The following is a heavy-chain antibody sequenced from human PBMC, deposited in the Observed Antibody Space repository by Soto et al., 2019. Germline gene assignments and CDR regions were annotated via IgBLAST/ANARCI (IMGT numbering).Heavy chain of an antibody. CDR1: GFTFSSYG. J-gene: IGHJ5*01. D-gene: IGHD2-2*01. V-gene: IGHV3-30*18. CDR3: AKDNCISTSCYRRYNCFVS. CDR2: ISYGGSNK. Sequence: QVQLVESGGGVVQPGRSLRLSCAASGFTFSSYGMHWVRQAPGKGLEWVAVISYGGSNKYYADSVKGRFTISRDNSKNTLYLQMNNLRAEDTAVYYCAKDNCISTSCYRRYNCFVSWGQGTLVTVSS.